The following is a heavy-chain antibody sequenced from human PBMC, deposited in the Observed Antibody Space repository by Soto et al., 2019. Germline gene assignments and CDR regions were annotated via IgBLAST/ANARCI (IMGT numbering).Heavy chain of an antibody. V-gene: IGHV3-15*07. J-gene: IGHJ6*03. CDR1: GFTFSNAW. Sequence: GGSLRLSCAASGFTFSNAWINWVRQAPGKGLEWVGRIKSKTDGGTTDFAAPVKGRFAISRDNAKNSLYLQMNSLRAEDTAVYYCARDYRFYYYYYMDVWGKGTTVTVSS. CDR2: IKSKTDGGTT. CDR3: ARDYRFYYYYYMDV.